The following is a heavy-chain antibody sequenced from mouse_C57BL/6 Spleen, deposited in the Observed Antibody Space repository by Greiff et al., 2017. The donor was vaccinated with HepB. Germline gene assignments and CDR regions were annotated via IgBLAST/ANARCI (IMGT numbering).Heavy chain of an antibody. CDR3: ARYDYGSSHWYFDV. V-gene: IGHV1-20*01. Sequence: VQLKQSGPELVKPGDSVKISCKASGYSFTGYFMNWVMQSHGKSLEWIGRINPYNGDTFYNQKFKGKATLTVDKSSSTAHMELRRLTSEDSAVYYCARYDYGSSHWYFDVWGTGTTVTVSS. J-gene: IGHJ1*03. CDR2: INPYNGDT. CDR1: GYSFTGYF. D-gene: IGHD1-1*01.